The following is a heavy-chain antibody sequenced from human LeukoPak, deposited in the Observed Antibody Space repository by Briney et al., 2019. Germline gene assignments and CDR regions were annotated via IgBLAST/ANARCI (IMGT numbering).Heavy chain of an antibody. Sequence: ASVKVSCKASGYTFTDYYMHWVRQAPGQGLEWMGWINAKSGDTKYAQKFQARVTMTRDTSITTTYMEVSRLSSDDTAMYYCARLGGYCSGGSCDHDAFDIWGRGTMVTVSS. CDR2: INAKSGDT. D-gene: IGHD2-15*01. CDR3: ARLGGYCSGGSCDHDAFDI. J-gene: IGHJ3*02. V-gene: IGHV1-2*02. CDR1: GYTFTDYY.